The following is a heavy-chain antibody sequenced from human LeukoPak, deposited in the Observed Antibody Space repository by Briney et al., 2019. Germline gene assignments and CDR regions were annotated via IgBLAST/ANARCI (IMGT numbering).Heavy chain of an antibody. CDR2: IFNDGSST. D-gene: IGHD5-24*01. CDR1: GLTFRIHW. J-gene: IGHJ4*02. CDR3: ARVADGDNYGGSDY. Sequence: GGPLTLLCGASGLTFRIHWKLCVRQARGGGLVGVSRIFNDGSSTNYADSVRGRSTISRDNAKDTLYLQMNSLRVEDTAVYYCARVADGDNYGGSDYWGQGTLVTVSS. V-gene: IGHV3-74*01.